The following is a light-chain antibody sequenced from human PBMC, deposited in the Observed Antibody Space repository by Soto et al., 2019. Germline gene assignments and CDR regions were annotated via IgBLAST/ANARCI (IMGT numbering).Light chain of an antibody. CDR1: TSNIGNNY. V-gene: IGLV1-51*01. CDR3: GTWDNSMGSVV. J-gene: IGLJ2*01. CDR2: YNN. Sequence: QSVLTQPPSVSAAPGQTVTISCSGSTSNIGNNYVSWYQQFPRTAPKLLIYYNNKRPSGIPDRFSASRSGTSATLGITGLQNGEEEDYYCGTWDNSMGSVVFGGGTKLTVL.